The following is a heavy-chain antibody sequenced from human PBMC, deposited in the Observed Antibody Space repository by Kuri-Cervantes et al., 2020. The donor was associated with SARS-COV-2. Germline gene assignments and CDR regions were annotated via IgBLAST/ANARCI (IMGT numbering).Heavy chain of an antibody. V-gene: IGHV3-11*04. D-gene: IGHD2/OR15-2a*01. CDR3: AYSFYDTSSVPRLDY. CDR2: ISSSGSTI. CDR1: GFTFSDYY. Sequence: GESLKISCAASGFTFSDYYMSWIRQAPGKGLEWVSYISSSGSTIYYADSVKGRFTISRDNSKNTLYLQMNSLGVEDTAVYYCAYSFYDTSSVPRLDYWGQGTLVTVSS. J-gene: IGHJ4*02.